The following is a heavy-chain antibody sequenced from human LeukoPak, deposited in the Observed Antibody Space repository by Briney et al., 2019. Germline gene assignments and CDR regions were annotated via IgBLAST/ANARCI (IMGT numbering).Heavy chain of an antibody. J-gene: IGHJ6*03. CDR1: GITVSSNY. V-gene: IGHV3-53*01. CDR2: IYSGGST. D-gene: IGHD3-10*01. CDR3: ASGSGSYRTPYYYMDV. Sequence: QPGGSLRLSCVASGITVSSNYMSWVRQAPGKGPEWVSVIYSGGSTYYADSVKGRFTISRDNSKNTLYLQMNSLRAEDTAVYYCASGSGSYRTPYYYMDVWGTGTTVTVSS.